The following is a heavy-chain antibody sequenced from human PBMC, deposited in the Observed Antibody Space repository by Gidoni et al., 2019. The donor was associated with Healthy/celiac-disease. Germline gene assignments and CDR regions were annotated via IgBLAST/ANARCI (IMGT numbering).Heavy chain of an antibody. CDR1: GFTFDDYT. D-gene: IGHD3-3*01. J-gene: IGHJ6*02. Sequence: EVQLVESGGVVVQPGGSLRLSCAASGFTFDDYTMHWVRQAPGKGLEWVSLISWDGGSTYYADSVKGRFTISRDNSKNSLYLQMNSLRTEDTALYYCAKDTGSITIFGVDDNYGMDVWGQGTTVTVSS. CDR2: ISWDGGST. V-gene: IGHV3-43*01. CDR3: AKDTGSITIFGVDDNYGMDV.